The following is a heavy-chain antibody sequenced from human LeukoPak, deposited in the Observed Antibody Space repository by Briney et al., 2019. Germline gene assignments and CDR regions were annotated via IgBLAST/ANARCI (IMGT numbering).Heavy chain of an antibody. V-gene: IGHV3-23*01. CDR2: ISGSGGST. J-gene: IGHJ4*02. CDR1: GFTFSSYA. Sequence: GGSLRLSCAASGFTFSSYAMSWVRQAPGKGLEWVSAISGSGGSTYYADSVKGRFTISRDNSKNTLYLQMNSLRAEDTAVYYCAGGSSAAGLFDYWGQGTLVTVSS. CDR3: AGGSSAAGLFDY. D-gene: IGHD6-13*01.